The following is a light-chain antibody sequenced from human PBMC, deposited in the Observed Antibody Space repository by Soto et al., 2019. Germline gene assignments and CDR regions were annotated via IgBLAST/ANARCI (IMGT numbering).Light chain of an antibody. J-gene: IGKJ1*01. Sequence: DIVMTQSPATLSVSPGERATLSCRASQSVSSNLAWYQQKPGQAPRLLIYGASTRATGIPARFSGSGSGTEFTLTISSLQSEDFAVYYCQQYNNWPSWAFCQGTKVDIK. CDR3: QQYNNWPSWA. V-gene: IGKV3-15*01. CDR1: QSVSSN. CDR2: GAS.